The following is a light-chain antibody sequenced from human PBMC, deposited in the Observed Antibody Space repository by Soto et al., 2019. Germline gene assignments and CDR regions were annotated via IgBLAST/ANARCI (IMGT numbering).Light chain of an antibody. CDR3: QQRSNWPAIT. Sequence: EIVLTQSPATLSLSPGESATLSCRASQSVSSYLAWYQQKSGQAPRLLIYDASNRATGIPARFSGSGSGTDFTLTISSLEPEDFAVYYCQQRSNWPAITFGQGTRLEIK. CDR1: QSVSSY. J-gene: IGKJ5*01. V-gene: IGKV3-11*01. CDR2: DAS.